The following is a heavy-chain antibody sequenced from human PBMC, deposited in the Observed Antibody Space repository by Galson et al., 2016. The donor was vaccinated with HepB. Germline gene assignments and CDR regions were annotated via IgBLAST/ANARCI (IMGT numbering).Heavy chain of an antibody. V-gene: IGHV3-23*01. CDR1: GFTFNSYW. D-gene: IGHD3-16*01. Sequence: SLRLSCAASGFTFNSYWVSWVRQTPGRGLEWVSGITGSGGTTHYADSVKGRFTISRDNSKNTLYLYMNSLRAGDTAVYYCGKHGGFDYWGQGALVTVSS. J-gene: IGHJ4*02. CDR2: ITGSGGTT. CDR3: GKHGGFDY.